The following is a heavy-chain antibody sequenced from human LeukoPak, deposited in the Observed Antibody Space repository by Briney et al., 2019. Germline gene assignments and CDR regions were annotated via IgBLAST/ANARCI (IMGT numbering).Heavy chain of an antibody. D-gene: IGHD6-19*01. J-gene: IGHJ6*03. CDR3: ARPEGSGWYPAYYYMDV. CDR2: ISSSSSYI. V-gene: IGHV3-21*01. CDR1: GFTFSSYR. Sequence: GGSLRLSCAASGFTFSSYRMNWVRQAPGKGLEWVSSISSSSSYIYYADSVKGRFTISRDNAKNALYLQMNSLRAEDTAVYYCARPEGSGWYPAYYYMDVWGKGTTVTVSS.